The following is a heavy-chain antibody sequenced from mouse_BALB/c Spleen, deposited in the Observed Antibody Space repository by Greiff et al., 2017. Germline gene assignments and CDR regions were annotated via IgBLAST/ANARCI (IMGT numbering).Heavy chain of an antibody. Sequence: EVQLVESGGGLVQPGGSRKLSCAASGFTFSSFGMHWVRQAPEKGLEWVAYISSGSSTIYYADTVKGRFTISRDNPKNTLFLQMTSLRSEDTAMYYCARSLSTMITTGYAMDYWGQGTSVTVSS. CDR2: ISSGSSTI. D-gene: IGHD2-4*01. V-gene: IGHV5-17*02. CDR3: ARSLSTMITTGYAMDY. J-gene: IGHJ4*01. CDR1: GFTFSSFG.